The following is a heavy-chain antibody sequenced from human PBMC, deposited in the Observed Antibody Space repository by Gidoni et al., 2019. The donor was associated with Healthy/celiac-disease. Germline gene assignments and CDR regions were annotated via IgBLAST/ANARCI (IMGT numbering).Heavy chain of an antibody. D-gene: IGHD6-6*01. CDR2: IRSKAYGGTT. CDR3: TRGIAAHLYWYFDL. CDR1: GLPFGDYA. Sequence: EVQLVESGGGLVQPGRYLRLSCTALGLPFGDYAMSWVRQAPGKGLEWVGFIRSKAYGGTTEYAASVKGRFTISRDDSKSIAYLQMNSLKTEDTAVYYCTRGIAAHLYWYFDLWGRGTLVTVSS. J-gene: IGHJ2*01. V-gene: IGHV3-49*04.